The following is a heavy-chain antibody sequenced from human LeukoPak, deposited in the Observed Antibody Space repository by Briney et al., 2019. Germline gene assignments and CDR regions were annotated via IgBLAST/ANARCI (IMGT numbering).Heavy chain of an antibody. CDR1: GFTFSSYS. J-gene: IGHJ6*03. Sequence: PGGSLRLSCAASGFTFSSYSMNWVRQAPGKGLEWVSYISSSSSTIYYADSVKGRFTISRDNAKNSLYLQMNSLTAEDTAVYYCVRDRSLGSQYYYYIDVWGKGTTVTVPS. V-gene: IGHV3-48*01. CDR3: VRDRSLGSQYYYYIDV. CDR2: ISSSSSTI. D-gene: IGHD2/OR15-2a*01.